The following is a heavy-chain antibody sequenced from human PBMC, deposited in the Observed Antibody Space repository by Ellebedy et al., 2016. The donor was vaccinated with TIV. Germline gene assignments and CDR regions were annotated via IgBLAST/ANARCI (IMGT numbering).Heavy chain of an antibody. V-gene: IGHV3-48*04. CDR1: GFTFSSYY. J-gene: IGHJ4*02. D-gene: IGHD3-10*01. Sequence: GESLKISCAASGFTFSSYYMNWVRQAPGKGLEWVSYISGSGGMMDHADSVKGRFTISRDNAKNSLYLQLNSLRADDTAVYYCARRSRGPPYYLDYWGRGTLVTVSS. CDR2: ISGSGGMM. CDR3: ARRSRGPPYYLDY.